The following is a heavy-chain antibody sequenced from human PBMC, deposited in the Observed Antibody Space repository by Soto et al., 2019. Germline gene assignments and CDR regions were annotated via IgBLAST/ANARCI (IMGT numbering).Heavy chain of an antibody. CDR1: GFTFSSYS. CDR2: ISSSSSYI. CDR3: ARASDGLQLWYTVSMDV. J-gene: IGHJ6*02. V-gene: IGHV3-21*01. Sequence: GGSLRRSCAASGFTFSSYSMNWVRQAPGKGLEWVSSISSSSSYIYYADSVKGRFTISRDNAKNSLYLQMNSLRAEDTAVYYCARASDGLQLWYTVSMDVWGQGTKVTVSS. D-gene: IGHD5-18*01.